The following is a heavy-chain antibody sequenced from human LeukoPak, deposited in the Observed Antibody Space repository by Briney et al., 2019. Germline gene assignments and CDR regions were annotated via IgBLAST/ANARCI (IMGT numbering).Heavy chain of an antibody. CDR3: AREMEPYGDYSRDAFDI. CDR1: GGSISSYY. CDR2: IYYSGST. Sequence: PSETLSLTCTVSGGSISSYYWSWIRQPPGKGLEWIGYIYYSGSTNYNPSLKSRVTISVGTSKNQFSLKLSSVTAADTAVYYCAREMEPYGDYSRDAFDIWGQGTMVTVSS. D-gene: IGHD4-17*01. J-gene: IGHJ3*02. V-gene: IGHV4-59*01.